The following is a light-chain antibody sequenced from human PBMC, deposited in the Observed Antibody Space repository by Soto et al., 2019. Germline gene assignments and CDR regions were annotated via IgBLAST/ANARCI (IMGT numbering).Light chain of an antibody. V-gene: IGKV1-5*03. CDR1: ESISNW. Sequence: DIQMTQSPSTLSAFVGDRVTITCRASESISNWLAWYQQKPGRAPKLLIYKASSLEYGVPSRFSGSGSGTEFTLTISSLQPDDFATYYCQQYNSYWTFGQGTKVEIK. J-gene: IGKJ1*01. CDR2: KAS. CDR3: QQYNSYWT.